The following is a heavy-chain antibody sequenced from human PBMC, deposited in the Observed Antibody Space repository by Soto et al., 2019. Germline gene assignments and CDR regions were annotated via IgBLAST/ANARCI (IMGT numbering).Heavy chain of an antibody. CDR2: IYYSGST. CDR3: AREGGVVAATPYYYYGMDV. J-gene: IGHJ6*02. D-gene: IGHD2-15*01. CDR1: GGSVSSGSYY. V-gene: IGHV4-61*01. Sequence: SETLSLTCTVSGGSVSSGSYYWSWIRQPPGKGLEWIGYIYYSGSTNYNPSLKSRVTISVDTSKNQFSLKLSSVTAADTAVYYCAREGGVVAATPYYYYGMDVWGQGTTLTVSS.